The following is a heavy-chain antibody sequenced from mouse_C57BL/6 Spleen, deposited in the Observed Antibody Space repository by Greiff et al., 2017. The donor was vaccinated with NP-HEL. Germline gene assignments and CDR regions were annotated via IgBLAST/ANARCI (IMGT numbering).Heavy chain of an antibody. CDR1: GYAFSSSW. D-gene: IGHD2-1*01. J-gene: IGHJ4*01. V-gene: IGHV1-82*01. CDR3: AREEISGNYPLWDD. Sequence: QVQLQQSGPELVKPGASVKISCKASGYAFSSSWMNWVKQRPGKGLEWIGRIYPGDGDTNYNGKFKGKATLTADKSSSTAYMQLSSLTSEDSAVYFCAREEISGNYPLWDDWGQGTSVTVSS. CDR2: IYPGDGDT.